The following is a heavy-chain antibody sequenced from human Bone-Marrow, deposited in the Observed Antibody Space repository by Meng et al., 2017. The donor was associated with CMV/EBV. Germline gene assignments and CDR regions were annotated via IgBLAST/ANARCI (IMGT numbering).Heavy chain of an antibody. V-gene: IGHV4-39*01. Sequence: SETLSLTCTVSGGSISSSSYYWSWIRQPPGKGLEWIGSIYYSGSTYYNPSLKSRVTISVDTSKNQFSLKLSSVTAADTAVYYCARGFWSGYYFLDPWGQGTLVTVSS. J-gene: IGHJ5*02. CDR3: ARGFWSGYYFLDP. CDR1: GGSISSSSYY. CDR2: IYYSGST. D-gene: IGHD3-3*01.